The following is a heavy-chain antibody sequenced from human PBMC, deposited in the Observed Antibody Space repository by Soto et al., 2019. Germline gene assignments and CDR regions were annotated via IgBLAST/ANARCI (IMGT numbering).Heavy chain of an antibody. V-gene: IGHV1-18*04. CDR2: ISNSTGNT. D-gene: IGHD2-21*02. Sequence: QVQLVQSGGEVKKPGASVKVSCKASGYTFTTFGITWVRQVHGQGLSWLGWISNSTGNTNYAQNLQGRVTLTTDTSTRTAYMELRSRTSDDTAVYYCARSPRVIVTAKGTLDFWGQGTLITVSS. CDR3: ARSPRVIVTAKGTLDF. CDR1: GYTFTTFG. J-gene: IGHJ4*02.